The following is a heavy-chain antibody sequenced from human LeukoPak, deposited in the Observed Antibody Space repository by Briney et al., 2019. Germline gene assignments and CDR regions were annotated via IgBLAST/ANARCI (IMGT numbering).Heavy chain of an antibody. Sequence: GGSLRLSCAASGFTFSSYSMNWVRQAPGKGLEWVSSISSSSSYIYYADSVKGRFTVSRDNAKNSLYLQMNSLRAEDTAVYYCARDGQGATTIPYYFDYWGQGTLVTVSS. CDR1: GFTFSSYS. CDR2: ISSSSSYI. V-gene: IGHV3-21*01. D-gene: IGHD1-26*01. J-gene: IGHJ4*02. CDR3: ARDGQGATTIPYYFDY.